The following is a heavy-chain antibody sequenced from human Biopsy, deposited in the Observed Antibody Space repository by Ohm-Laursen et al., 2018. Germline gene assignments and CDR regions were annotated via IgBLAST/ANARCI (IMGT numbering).Heavy chain of an antibody. J-gene: IGHJ6*02. D-gene: IGHD2-2*02. CDR2: IIPLLGIT. V-gene: IGHV1-69*04. CDR3: AREYPEGDV. CDR1: GGIFSSYA. Sequence: SVKVSCKASGGIFSSYAMSWVRQAPGQGLEWMGRIIPLLGITNYAQKFQGRVTISADKSTGTAYMELSSLRSEDTAVYYCAREYPEGDVWGQGTTVTVSS.